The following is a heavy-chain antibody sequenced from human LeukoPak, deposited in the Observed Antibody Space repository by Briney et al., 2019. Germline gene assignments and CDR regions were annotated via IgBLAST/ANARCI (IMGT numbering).Heavy chain of an antibody. Sequence: SGNLFPTCAVLGGSFRGYYWSLIRQPPGKGLGWNGEINPSGSTHYKPSPKSRSTISVDTSQNQFPPKLSSVTAAGTAVYYCARGGKRLRLFDYWGQGTLVTVSS. CDR3: ARGGKRLRLFDY. D-gene: IGHD5-12*01. V-gene: IGHV4-34*01. J-gene: IGHJ4*02. CDR1: GGSFRGYY. CDR2: INPSGST.